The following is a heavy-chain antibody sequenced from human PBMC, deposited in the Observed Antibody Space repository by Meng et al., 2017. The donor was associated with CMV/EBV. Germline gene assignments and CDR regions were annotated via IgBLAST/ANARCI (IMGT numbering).Heavy chain of an antibody. CDR2: IRYDGSNK. J-gene: IGHJ6*02. V-gene: IGHV3-30*02. D-gene: IGHD6-13*01. CDR3: AKDPPPVLLIAAAGTPSYGMDV. Sequence: GESLKISCAASGFTFSSYGMHWVRQAPGKGLEWVAFIRYDGSNKYYADSVKGRFTIPRDNSKNTLYLQMNSLRAEDTAVYYCAKDPPPVLLIAAAGTPSYGMDVWGQGTTVTVSS. CDR1: GFTFSSYG.